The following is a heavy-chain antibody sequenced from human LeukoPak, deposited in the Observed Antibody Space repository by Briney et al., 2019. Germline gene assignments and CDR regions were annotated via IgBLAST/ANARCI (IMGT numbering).Heavy chain of an antibody. CDR2: ISGSGGST. D-gene: IGHD6-13*01. CDR1: GFTFSSYA. CDR3: ATHLIAAAAPFDY. Sequence: GGSLRLSCAASGFTFSSYAMSWVRQAPGKGLEWVSAISGSGGSTYYTDSVKGRFTISRDNSKNTLYLQMNSLRAEDTAVYYCATHLIAAAAPFDYWGQGTLVTVSS. V-gene: IGHV3-23*01. J-gene: IGHJ4*02.